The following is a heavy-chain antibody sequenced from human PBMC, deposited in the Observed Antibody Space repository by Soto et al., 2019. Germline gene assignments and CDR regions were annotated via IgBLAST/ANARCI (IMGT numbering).Heavy chain of an antibody. Sequence: QVHLVQSGAEVKKPGASVKVSCKTSGYTFTNYGISWVRQAPGQGPQWMGWISCYNGDTKYAQTLQGRVTMTTDTSTSTAYMELSSLRSDDTAVYYCARGGSTWSAEYYQHWGQGTVVIVS. J-gene: IGHJ1*01. V-gene: IGHV1-18*01. CDR2: ISCYNGDT. CDR1: GYTFTNYG. CDR3: ARGGSTWSAEYYQH. D-gene: IGHD6-13*01.